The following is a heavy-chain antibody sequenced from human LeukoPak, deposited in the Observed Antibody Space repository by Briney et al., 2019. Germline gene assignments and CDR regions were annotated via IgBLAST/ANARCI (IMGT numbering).Heavy chain of an antibody. CDR3: ATDRCSGGSCYAGLDY. CDR2: IRGSGGSP. D-gene: IGHD2-15*01. Sequence: GGSLRLSCAASGFTFSSFVMSWVRQAPGKGLEWVSSIRGSGGSPQYADSVKGRFTISRDISKNTVDLHMNSLRADDTAVYYCATDRCSGGSCYAGLDYWGQGTLVTVSS. CDR1: GFTFSSFV. J-gene: IGHJ4*02. V-gene: IGHV3-23*01.